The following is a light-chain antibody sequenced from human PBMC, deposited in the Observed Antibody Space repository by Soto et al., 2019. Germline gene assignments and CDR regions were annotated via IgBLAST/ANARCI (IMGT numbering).Light chain of an antibody. Sequence: DIQMTQSPSTLSPSVGDRVTITCRASRSISDWLAWYQQKPGKAPELLIFDASSLKSGVPSRFSGSGSGTEFTLTISSLQPDDFATYYCQHYNSYSEAFGQGTKVDIK. V-gene: IGKV1-5*01. CDR1: RSISDW. CDR2: DAS. J-gene: IGKJ1*01. CDR3: QHYNSYSEA.